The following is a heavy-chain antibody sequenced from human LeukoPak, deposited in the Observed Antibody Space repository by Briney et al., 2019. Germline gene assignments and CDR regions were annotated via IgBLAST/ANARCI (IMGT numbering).Heavy chain of an antibody. Sequence: ASVKVSCKASGYTFTYYAISWVRQTPGQGLEWMGWIRTYNGDTNYAQNLQGRVTMTTDTSTSTAYTEMRSLRADDTAVYYCARFASPRGQFQLYVYSGMDVWGQGTTVTVSS. V-gene: IGHV1-18*01. CDR3: ARFASPRGQFQLYVYSGMDV. J-gene: IGHJ6*02. D-gene: IGHD1-1*01. CDR1: GYTFTYYA. CDR2: IRTYNGDT.